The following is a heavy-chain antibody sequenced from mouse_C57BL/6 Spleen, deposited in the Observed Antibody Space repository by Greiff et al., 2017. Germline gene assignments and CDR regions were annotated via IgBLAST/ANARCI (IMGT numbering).Heavy chain of an antibody. D-gene: IGHD2-2*01. V-gene: IGHV1-15*01. CDR2: IDPETGGT. J-gene: IGHJ3*01. CDR3: TRSPRYYGYDRGFAY. Sequence: QVQLQQSGAELVRPGASVTLSCKASGYTFTDYEMHWVKQTPVHGLEWIGAIDPETGGTAYNQKFKGKAILTADKSPSTAYMELRSLTSEDSAVYYCTRSPRYYGYDRGFAYWGQGTLVTVSA. CDR1: GYTFTDYE.